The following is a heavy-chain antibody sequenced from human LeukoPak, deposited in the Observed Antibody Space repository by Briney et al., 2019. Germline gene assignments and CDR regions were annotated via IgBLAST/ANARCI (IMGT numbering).Heavy chain of an antibody. CDR3: ARDTRVVVPATHGNWFDP. J-gene: IGHJ5*02. Sequence: SETLSLTCTVSGRSISSSSYYWGWIRQPPGKGLEWIGSIYYSGSTYYNPSLKSRVTMSVDTSKNQFSLKLSSVTAADTAVYYCARDTRVVVPATHGNWFDPWGQGTLVTVSS. V-gene: IGHV4-39*07. D-gene: IGHD2-2*01. CDR1: GRSISSSSYY. CDR2: IYYSGST.